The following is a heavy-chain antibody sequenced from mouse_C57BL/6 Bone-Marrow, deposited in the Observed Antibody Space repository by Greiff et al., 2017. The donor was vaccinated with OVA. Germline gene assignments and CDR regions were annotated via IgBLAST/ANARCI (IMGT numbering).Heavy chain of an antibody. J-gene: IGHJ2*01. CDR3: ARYYYGLGFAY. CDR1: GYSFTDYN. V-gene: IGHV1-39*01. D-gene: IGHD1-1*01. CDR2: INPNYGTT. Sequence: VQLQQSGPELVKPGASVKISCKASGYSFTDYNMNWVQQSNGKSLEWIGVINPNYGTTSYNQKFKGQATLTVDQSSSTAYMQLTSLPSEDSAVYYCARYYYGLGFAYWGQGTTLTVSS.